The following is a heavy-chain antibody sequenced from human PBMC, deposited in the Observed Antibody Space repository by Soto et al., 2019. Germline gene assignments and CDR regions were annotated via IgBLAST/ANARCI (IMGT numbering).Heavy chain of an antibody. V-gene: IGHV3-30*18. CDR3: AKEAGYSSGWYHY. CDR2: ISYDGSNK. J-gene: IGHJ4*02. Sequence: PGGSLRLSCVASGFTFSSYGMHWVRQAPGKGLEWVAVISYDGSNKYYADSVKGRFTISRDNSKNTLYLQMNSLRAEDTAVYYCAKEAGYSSGWYHYWGQGTLVTVSS. D-gene: IGHD6-19*01. CDR1: GFTFSSYG.